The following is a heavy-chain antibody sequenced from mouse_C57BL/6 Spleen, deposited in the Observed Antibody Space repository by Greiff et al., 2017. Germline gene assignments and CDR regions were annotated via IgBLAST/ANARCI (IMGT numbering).Heavy chain of an antibody. CDR2: ISSGGDYI. CDR1: GFTFSSYA. CDR3: TRGYYYGSSYRYAMDY. D-gene: IGHD1-1*01. J-gene: IGHJ4*01. V-gene: IGHV5-9-1*02. Sequence: EVKLVESGEGLVKPGGSLKLSCAASGFTFSSYAMSWVRQTPEKRLEWVAYISSGGDYIYYADTVKGRFTISRDNARNTLYLQMSSLKSEDTAMYYWTRGYYYGSSYRYAMDYWGQGTSVTVSS.